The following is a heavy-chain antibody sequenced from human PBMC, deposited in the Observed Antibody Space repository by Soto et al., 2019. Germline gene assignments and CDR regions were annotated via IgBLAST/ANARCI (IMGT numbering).Heavy chain of an antibody. CDR2: ISGSGGST. D-gene: IGHD6-13*01. V-gene: IGHV3-23*01. CDR3: AKDIKGGYSSSPPLYYYSGMDV. Sequence: EVQLLESGGGLVQPGGSLRLSCAASGFTFSSYAMSWVRQAPGKGLEWVSAISGSGGSTYYADSVKGRFTISRDNSKNPLYLQMNSLRAEDTAVYYFAKDIKGGYSSSPPLYYYSGMDVWGQGTTVTVSS. J-gene: IGHJ6*02. CDR1: GFTFSSYA.